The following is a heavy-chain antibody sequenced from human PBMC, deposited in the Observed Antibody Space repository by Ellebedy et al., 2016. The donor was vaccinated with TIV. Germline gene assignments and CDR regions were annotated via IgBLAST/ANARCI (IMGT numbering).Heavy chain of an antibody. J-gene: IGHJ5*02. Sequence: SETLSLTXAVYGGSFSGYYWSWIRQPPGKGLEWIGEINHSGSTNYNPSLKSRVTISVDTSKNQFSLKLSSVTAADTAVYYCARDWGPNWFNPWGQGTLVTVSS. V-gene: IGHV4-34*01. CDR3: ARDWGPNWFNP. CDR2: INHSGST. CDR1: GGSFSGYY. D-gene: IGHD7-27*01.